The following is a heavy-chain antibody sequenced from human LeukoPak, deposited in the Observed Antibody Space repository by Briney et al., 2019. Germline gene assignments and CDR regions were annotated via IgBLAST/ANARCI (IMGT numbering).Heavy chain of an antibody. CDR3: ARGPGSIYMDV. V-gene: IGHV4-59*01. Sequence: SETLSLTCTVSGGSISSYYWSWIRQPPGKGLEWIGYIYYSGSTNYNPSLKSRVTISVGTSKNQFSLKLSSVTAADTAVYYCARGPGSIYMDVWGKGTTVTVSS. CDR2: IYYSGST. J-gene: IGHJ6*03. CDR1: GGSISSYY. D-gene: IGHD2-15*01.